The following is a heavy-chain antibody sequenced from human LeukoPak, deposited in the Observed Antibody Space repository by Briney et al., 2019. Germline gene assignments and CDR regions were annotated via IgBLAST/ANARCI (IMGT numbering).Heavy chain of an antibody. CDR3: ARDRRNLFDP. CDR1: GGSVSSGSYY. V-gene: IGHV4-61*01. Sequence: SETLSLTCTASGGSVSSGSYYWSWIRQPPGKGLEWIGYIYYSGSTNYNPSLKSRVTISVDTSKNQFSLKLSSVTAADTAVYYCARDRRNLFDPWGQGTLVTVSS. CDR2: IYYSGST. J-gene: IGHJ5*02. D-gene: IGHD1-14*01.